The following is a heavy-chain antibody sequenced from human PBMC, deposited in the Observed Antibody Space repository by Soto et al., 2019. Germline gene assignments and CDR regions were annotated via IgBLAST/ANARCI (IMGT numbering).Heavy chain of an antibody. V-gene: IGHV1-3*01. Sequence: QVQLVQSGAEVKKPGASVKVSCKASGYTFTSYAMHWVRQAPGQRLEWMGWINAGNGNTKYSQKFQCRVTITRDTSARTAYMELSSPRSEDTAVYYCARWGIAAAGTKRYNWFDPWGQGTLVTVSS. D-gene: IGHD6-13*01. CDR3: ARWGIAAAGTKRYNWFDP. J-gene: IGHJ5*02. CDR2: INAGNGNT. CDR1: GYTFTSYA.